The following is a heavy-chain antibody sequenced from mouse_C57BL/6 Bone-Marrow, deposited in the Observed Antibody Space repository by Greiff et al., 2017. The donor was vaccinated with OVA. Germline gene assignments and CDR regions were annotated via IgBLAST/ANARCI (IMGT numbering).Heavy chain of an antibody. Sequence: EVKLVESGGGLVQPGGSMKLSCAASGFTFSDAWMDWVRQSPEKGLEWVAEIRNKANNLATYYAESVKGRFTISRDDSKSSVYLQMNSLRAEDTGIYYCTGDGYWFAYWGQGTLVTVSA. J-gene: IGHJ3*01. CDR2: IRNKANNLAT. CDR1: GFTFSDAW. D-gene: IGHD2-3*01. CDR3: TGDGYWFAY. V-gene: IGHV6-6*01.